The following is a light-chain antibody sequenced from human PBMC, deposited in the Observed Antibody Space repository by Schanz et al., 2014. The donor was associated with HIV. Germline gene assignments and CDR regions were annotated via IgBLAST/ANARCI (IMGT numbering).Light chain of an antibody. Sequence: IVMTQSPDSVAVSLGERATINCESSHNLLHTSSNKNYLAWYQQKPGQPPKLLISWASTRESGVPDRFSGSGSGTDFTLTISRLEPEDFAVYYCQQYGSSPLFTFGPGTKVDLK. V-gene: IGKV4-1*01. CDR1: HNLLHTSSNKNY. CDR2: WAS. J-gene: IGKJ3*01. CDR3: QQYGSSPLFT.